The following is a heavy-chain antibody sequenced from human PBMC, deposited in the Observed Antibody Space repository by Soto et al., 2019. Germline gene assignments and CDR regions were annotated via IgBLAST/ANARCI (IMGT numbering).Heavy chain of an antibody. CDR3: ARDSQMVVAQPKYYFDY. CDR1: GYTFTGYD. J-gene: IGHJ4*02. D-gene: IGHD2-15*01. Sequence: ASVKVSCKASGYTFTGYDMHWVRQAPGQGLERMGWINPNSGGTNYAQRFQGWVTMTRDTSISTAYMELSRLRSDDTAVYYCARDSQMVVAQPKYYFDYWGQGTLVTVSS. CDR2: INPNSGGT. V-gene: IGHV1-2*04.